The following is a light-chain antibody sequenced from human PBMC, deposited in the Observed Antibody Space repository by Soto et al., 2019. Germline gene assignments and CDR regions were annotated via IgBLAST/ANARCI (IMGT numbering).Light chain of an antibody. V-gene: IGKV1-5*02. Sequence: DIQLTHPLPPRSASVGERVTFISRASKIIDYTLAWYKRMPGKALNPLIYGASSLQSGVPSRFSGSGSGTEFTLTISSLQPDDFATYFCQHHNSYSQTFGQGTKVEIK. CDR1: KIIDYT. J-gene: IGKJ1*01. CDR2: GAS. CDR3: QHHNSYSQT.